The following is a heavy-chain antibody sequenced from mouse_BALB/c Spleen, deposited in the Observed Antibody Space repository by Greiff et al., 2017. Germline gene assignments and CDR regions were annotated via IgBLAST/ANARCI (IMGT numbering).Heavy chain of an antibody. Sequence: EVQGVESGGGLVKPGGSLKLSCAASGFTFSDYYMYWVRQTPEKRLEWVAYISNGGGSTYYPDTVKGRFTISRDNAKNTLYLQMSSLKSEDTAMYYCARRGSSYYFDYWGQGTTLTVSS. CDR3: ARRGSSYYFDY. J-gene: IGHJ2*01. CDR2: ISNGGGST. CDR1: GFTFSDYY. D-gene: IGHD1-1*01. V-gene: IGHV5-12*01.